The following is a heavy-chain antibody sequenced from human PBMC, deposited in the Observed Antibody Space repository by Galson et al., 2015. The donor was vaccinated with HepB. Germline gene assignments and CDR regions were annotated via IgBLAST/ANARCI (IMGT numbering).Heavy chain of an antibody. V-gene: IGHV3-30*18. CDR3: AKGSAAFFDY. CDR1: GFTFSSYG. Sequence: SLRLSCAASGFTFSSYGMHWVRQAPGKGLEWVAVISYDGSNKYYADSVKGRFTISRDNSENTLYLQMNSLRAEDTAVYYCAKGSAAFFDYWGQGTLVTVSS. J-gene: IGHJ4*02. CDR2: ISYDGSNK.